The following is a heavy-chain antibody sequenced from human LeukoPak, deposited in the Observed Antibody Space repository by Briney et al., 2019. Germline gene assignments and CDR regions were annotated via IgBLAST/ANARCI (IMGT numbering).Heavy chain of an antibody. V-gene: IGHV1-2*02. Sequence: ASVKVSCKASGYTFSGYYIHWVRQAPGQGLEWMGWINPNSGGTKYAQKFQGRVTMTRDTSTSTVYMELSGLRSEDTALYYCARIRDGYNDAYDIWGQGTMVTVSS. CDR1: GYTFSGYY. CDR2: INPNSGGT. J-gene: IGHJ3*02. CDR3: ARIRDGYNDAYDI. D-gene: IGHD5-24*01.